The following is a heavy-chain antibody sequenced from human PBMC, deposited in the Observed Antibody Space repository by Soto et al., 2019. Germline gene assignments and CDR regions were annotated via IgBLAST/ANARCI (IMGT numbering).Heavy chain of an antibody. CDR1: GGSFSGYY. CDR3: ATRPGGTYCGGDCYFGY. CDR2: INHSGST. V-gene: IGHV4-34*01. D-gene: IGHD2-21*02. Sequence: QVQLQQWGAGLLKPSETLSLTCAVYGGSFSGYYWSWIRQPPGKGLEWIGEINHSGSTNYNPSLKSRVTISVDTSKNQFSLKLSSVTAADTAVYYCATRPGGTYCGGDCYFGYWGQGTLFTVSS. J-gene: IGHJ4*02.